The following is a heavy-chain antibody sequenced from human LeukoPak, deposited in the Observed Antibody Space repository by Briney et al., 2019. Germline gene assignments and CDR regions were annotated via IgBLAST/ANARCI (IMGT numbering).Heavy chain of an antibody. CDR3: ARHQSDYYGSGSYYNWSDP. CDR1: GASISSYY. V-gene: IGHV4-59*08. J-gene: IGHJ5*02. D-gene: IGHD3-10*01. CDR2: IFYTGNI. Sequence: SGTMSLTCTVSGASISSYYWSWIRQPPGEGLGWIGYIFYTGNINYNPSLKSRVTMSVDTSKNQFSLNLTSVTAADTAVYYCARHQSDYYGSGSYYNWSDPWGQGTLVTVSS.